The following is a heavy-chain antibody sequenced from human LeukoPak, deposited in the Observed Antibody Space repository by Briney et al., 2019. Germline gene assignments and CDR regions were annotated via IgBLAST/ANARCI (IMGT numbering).Heavy chain of an antibody. CDR2: ISGDGGST. CDR1: GFTFDDYA. CDR3: AKDFRYYYGSGSYYLNYYYYGMDV. V-gene: IGHV3-43*02. J-gene: IGHJ6*02. Sequence: GGSLRLSCAASGFTFDDYAMHWVRQAPGKGMEWVSLISGDGGSTYYADSVKGRFTISRDNSKNSLYLQMNSLRTEDTALYYCAKDFRYYYGSGSYYLNYYYYGMDVWGQGTTVTVSS. D-gene: IGHD3-10*01.